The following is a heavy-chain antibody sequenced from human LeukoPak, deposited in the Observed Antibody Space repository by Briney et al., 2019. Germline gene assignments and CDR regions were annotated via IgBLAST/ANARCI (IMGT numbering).Heavy chain of an antibody. Sequence: PGRSLRLSCAASGFTFSSYGMHWVRQAPGKGLEWVAVISYDGSNKYYADSVKGRFTISRDNSKNTLYLQMNSLRAEDTAVYYCAKPGDYGGIGDAFDIWGQGTLVTVSS. CDR1: GFTFSSYG. J-gene: IGHJ3*02. D-gene: IGHD4-23*01. V-gene: IGHV3-30*18. CDR3: AKPGDYGGIGDAFDI. CDR2: ISYDGSNK.